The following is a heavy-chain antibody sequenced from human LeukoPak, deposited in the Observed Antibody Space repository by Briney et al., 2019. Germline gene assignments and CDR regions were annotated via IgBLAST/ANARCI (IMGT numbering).Heavy chain of an antibody. D-gene: IGHD6-19*01. V-gene: IGHV3-21*01. CDR1: GFTFSSYS. CDR3: ARIYSSGWYYPDAFDI. J-gene: IGHJ3*02. CDR2: ISSSSYI. Sequence: GGSLRLSCAASGFTFSSYSMNWVRQAPGKGLEWVSSISSSSYIYYADSVKGRFTISRDNAKNSLYLQMNSLRAEDTAVYYCARIYSSGWYYPDAFDIWGQGTMVTVSS.